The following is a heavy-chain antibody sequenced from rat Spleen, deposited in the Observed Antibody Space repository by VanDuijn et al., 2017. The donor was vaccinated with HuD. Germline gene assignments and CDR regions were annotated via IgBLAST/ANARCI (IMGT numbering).Heavy chain of an antibody. CDR3: ARGNWPPGYFDY. CDR1: GFSLTSSR. D-gene: IGHD1-4*01. J-gene: IGHJ2*01. CDR2: IYYDGNT. Sequence: VQMKETGPGLVQPTQTLSLTCTVSGFSLTSSRVHWVRQPPGKGLEWMGVIYYDGNTDYNSAIKSRLSISRDTSKSQVFLKINSLQTDDEAMYYGARGNWPPGYFDYWGQGVMVTVSS. V-gene: IGHV2-17*01.